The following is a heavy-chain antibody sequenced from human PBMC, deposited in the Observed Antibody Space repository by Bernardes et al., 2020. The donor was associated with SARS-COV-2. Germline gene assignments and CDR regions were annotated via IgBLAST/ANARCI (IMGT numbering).Heavy chain of an antibody. CDR2: ISAYNGNT. CDR1: GYTFTSYG. CDR3: SRDLAPRLRDWYFDL. Sequence: ASVKVSCKASGYTFTSYGISWVRQAPGQGLEWMGWISAYNGNTNYAQKLQGRVTMTTDTSTSTAYMELRSLRSDDTAVYYCSRDLAPRLRDWYFDLWGRGTLVTVSS. V-gene: IGHV1-18*01. D-gene: IGHD5-12*01. J-gene: IGHJ2*01.